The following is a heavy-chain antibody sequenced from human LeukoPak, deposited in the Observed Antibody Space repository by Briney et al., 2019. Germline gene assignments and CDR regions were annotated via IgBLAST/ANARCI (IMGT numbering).Heavy chain of an antibody. CDR2: ISSSSSYI. CDR3: ARRAGAYSHPYDY. CDR1: GFTFSSYN. D-gene: IGHD4/OR15-4a*01. V-gene: IGHV3-21*04. Sequence: GGSLRLSCAASGFTFSSYNMNWVRQAPGKGLEWVSSISSSSSYIYYADSVKGRFTISRDNAQNSLYLQMNSLRAEDTAVYYCARRAGAYSHPYDYWGQGTLVTVSS. J-gene: IGHJ4*02.